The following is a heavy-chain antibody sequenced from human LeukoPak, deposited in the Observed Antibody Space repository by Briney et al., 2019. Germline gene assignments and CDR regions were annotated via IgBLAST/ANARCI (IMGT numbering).Heavy chain of an antibody. V-gene: IGHV1-2*02. CDR2: INPNSGGT. D-gene: IGHD6-19*01. Sequence: ASVKVSCKASGYTFTGYYMHWVRQAPGQGLEWMGWINPNSGGTNYAQKFQGRVTMTRDTSISTAYMELSRLRSDDTAVYYCAREGRIAVAGTAGDDAFDIWGQGTMVTVSS. J-gene: IGHJ3*02. CDR3: AREGRIAVAGTAGDDAFDI. CDR1: GYTFTGYY.